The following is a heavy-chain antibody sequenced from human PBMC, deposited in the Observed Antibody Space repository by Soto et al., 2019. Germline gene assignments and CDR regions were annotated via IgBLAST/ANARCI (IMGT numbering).Heavy chain of an antibody. Sequence: QVQLVQSGAEVKKPGASVKVSCKASGYTFTNHYIHWVRQTPGQGLEYLGIINPSAGSTSSVKRFQGRITMTRDTSTSTVYMELSGLTSDDTAVYYCARDLCLTRACGTYFDYWGQGTLVTVSS. CDR2: INPSAGST. J-gene: IGHJ4*02. D-gene: IGHD1-1*01. CDR1: GYTFTNHY. V-gene: IGHV1-46*01. CDR3: ARDLCLTRACGTYFDY.